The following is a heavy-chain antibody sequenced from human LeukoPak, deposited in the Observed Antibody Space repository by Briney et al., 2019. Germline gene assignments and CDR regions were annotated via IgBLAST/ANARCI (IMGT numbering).Heavy chain of an antibody. CDR2: IYTSGNT. CDR1: GGSISSSSYY. Sequence: SETLSLTCTVSGGSISSSSYYWGWIRQPPGKGLEWIGSIYTSGNTNYNPSLTSRVTMSVDTSKNQFSLKLSSVTAADTAVYYCARPRARDSSSCAFDIWGQGTMVTVSS. CDR3: ARPRARDSSSCAFDI. V-gene: IGHV4-39*07. D-gene: IGHD6-6*01. J-gene: IGHJ3*02.